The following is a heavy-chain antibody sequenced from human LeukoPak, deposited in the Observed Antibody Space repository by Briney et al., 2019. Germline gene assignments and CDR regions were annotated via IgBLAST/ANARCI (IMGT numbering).Heavy chain of an antibody. CDR3: TTEDTSMLHRWFDP. V-gene: IGHV3-15*07. Sequence: GGSLRLSCAASGFTFSNAWMNWVRQAPGKGLEWVGRIKSKTDGGTTDYAAPVKGRFTISRDDSKNTLYLQMNSLKTEDTAVYYCTTEDTSMLHRWFDPWGQGTLVIVSS. CDR1: GFTFSNAW. J-gene: IGHJ5*02. D-gene: IGHD5-18*01. CDR2: IKSKTDGGTT.